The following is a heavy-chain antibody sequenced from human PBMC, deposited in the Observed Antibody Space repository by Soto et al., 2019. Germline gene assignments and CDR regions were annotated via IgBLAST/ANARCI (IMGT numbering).Heavy chain of an antibody. CDR3: ARGDHHPRRFYFDT. CDR1: GGSVNSGGYY. CDR2: IFYNGGT. Sequence: SETLSLTCTVSGGSVNSGGYYWSWIRQPPGKGLEWIGFIFYNGGTSYNPSLGSRVTISADTSKTLFSLNLNFVTAADTAVYYCARGDHHPRRFYFDTWGQGTLVTVSS. J-gene: IGHJ4*02. V-gene: IGHV4-61*03.